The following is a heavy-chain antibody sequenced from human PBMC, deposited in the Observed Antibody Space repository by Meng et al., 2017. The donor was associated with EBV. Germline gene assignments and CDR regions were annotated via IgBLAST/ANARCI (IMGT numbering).Heavy chain of an antibody. CDR3: ARSSPVRFGELSY. CDR2: IYYSGST. V-gene: IGHV4-39*07. CDR1: GGSISSSSYY. J-gene: IGHJ4*02. Sequence: QLQLQESGPGLVKPSXXLSLPXPVSGGSISSSSYYWGWIRQPPGKGLEWIGSIYYSGSTYYNPSLKSRVTISVDTSKNQFSLKLSSVTAADTAVYYCARSSPVRFGELSYWGQGTLVTVSS. D-gene: IGHD3-10*01.